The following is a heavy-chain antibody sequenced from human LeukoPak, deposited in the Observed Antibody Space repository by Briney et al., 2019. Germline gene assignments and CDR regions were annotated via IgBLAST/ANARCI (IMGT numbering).Heavy chain of an antibody. CDR1: GGSISSGDYY. V-gene: IGHV4-30-4*08. Sequence: PSQTLSLTCTVSGGSISSGDYYWSWIRRPPGKGLEWIGYIYYSGSTYYNPSLKSRVTISVDTSKNQFSLKLSSVTAADTAVYYCARDKEMATIPVFDYWGQGTLVTVSS. J-gene: IGHJ4*02. CDR3: ARDKEMATIPVFDY. D-gene: IGHD5-24*01. CDR2: IYYSGST.